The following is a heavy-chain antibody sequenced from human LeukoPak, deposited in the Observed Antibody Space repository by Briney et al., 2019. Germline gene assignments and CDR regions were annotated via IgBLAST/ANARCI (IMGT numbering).Heavy chain of an antibody. D-gene: IGHD3-9*01. J-gene: IGHJ4*02. CDR3: AGDYDWAFDF. CDR1: GFPFSSHV. V-gene: IGHV3-48*02. Sequence: GGSLRLSCAASGFPFSSHVLSWVRQAPGKGLEWIAYINHNGEAIYYPDFVKGRFIIFRDNAKNSLFLQMNDLRDEDTAVYYCAGDYDWAFDFWGQGTRVTVSS. CDR2: INHNGEAI.